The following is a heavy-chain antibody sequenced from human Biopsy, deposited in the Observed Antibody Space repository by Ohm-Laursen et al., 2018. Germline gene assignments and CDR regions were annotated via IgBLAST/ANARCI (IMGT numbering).Heavy chain of an antibody. D-gene: IGHD4-17*01. Sequence: ASVKVSCNASGCTFTTYGISWVRQAPGQGLEWMGWINTYSGNTNYGKKFHDRVIMTSDTSTSTAYLEHRSLRSDDTAVYYCARDYYPYVDYLKDVPLCDSWGQGTLVTVSS. V-gene: IGHV1-18*01. CDR1: GCTFTTYG. CDR3: ARDYYPYVDYLKDVPLCDS. CDR2: INTYSGNT. J-gene: IGHJ4*02.